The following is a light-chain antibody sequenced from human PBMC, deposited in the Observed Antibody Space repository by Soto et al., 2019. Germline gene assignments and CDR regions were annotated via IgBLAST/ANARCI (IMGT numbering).Light chain of an antibody. V-gene: IGKV1-5*03. J-gene: IGKJ1*01. CDR1: QSTSSW. CDR3: QPYYTYPWT. CDR2: KAS. Sequence: DIQMTQSPSTLSASVGDRVTITCRASQSTSSWLAWYQQKPGKAPKILIYKASSLESGVPSRFSGSGSGTEFTLTISSLQPDDFATYYCQPYYTYPWTFGQGTKVEIK.